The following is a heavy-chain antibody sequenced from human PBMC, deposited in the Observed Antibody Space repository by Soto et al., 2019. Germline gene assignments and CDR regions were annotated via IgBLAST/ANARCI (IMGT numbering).Heavy chain of an antibody. J-gene: IGHJ6*02. V-gene: IGHV3-48*02. Sequence: EVQLVESGGGLVQPGGSLRLSCAASGFTFSSYSMNWVRQAPGKGLERVSYISSSSSTIYYADSVKGRFTISRDNAKNSLYLLMNSLRDEDAAVYYCHGGYGMDVWGQGTTVTVCS. CDR3: HGGYGMDV. D-gene: IGHD2-15*01. CDR2: ISSSSSTI. CDR1: GFTFSSYS.